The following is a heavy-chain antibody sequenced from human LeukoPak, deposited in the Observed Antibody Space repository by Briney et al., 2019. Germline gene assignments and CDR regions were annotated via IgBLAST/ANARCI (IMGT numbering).Heavy chain of an antibody. CDR2: IIPILGIA. D-gene: IGHD4-17*01. V-gene: IGHV1-69*04. CDR3: ARVEGDGDYYYYYGMDV. Sequence: ASVKVSCKASGGTFSSYAISWVRQAPGQGLEWMGRIIPILGIANYAQKFQRRVTITADKSTSTAYMELSSLRSEDTAVYYCARVEGDGDYYYYYGMDVWGQGTTVTVSS. J-gene: IGHJ6*02. CDR1: GGTFSSYA.